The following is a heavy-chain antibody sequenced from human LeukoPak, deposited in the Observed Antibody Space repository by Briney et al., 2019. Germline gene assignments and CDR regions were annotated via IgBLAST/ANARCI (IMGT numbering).Heavy chain of an antibody. D-gene: IGHD5-24*01. CDR2: IHTSGST. CDR1: GGSISSGSYY. CDR3: ARERWVDAFDI. V-gene: IGHV4-61*02. J-gene: IGHJ3*02. Sequence: PSETLSLTCTVSGGSISSGSYYWSWIRQPAGKGLGWIGRIHTSGSTNYNPSLKSRVTISVDTSKNQFSLKLSSVTAADTAVYYCARERWVDAFDIWGQGTMVTVSS.